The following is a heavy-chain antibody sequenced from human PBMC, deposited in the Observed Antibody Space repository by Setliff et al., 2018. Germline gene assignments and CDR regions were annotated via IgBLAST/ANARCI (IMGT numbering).Heavy chain of an antibody. V-gene: IGHV4-39*07. Sequence: SETLSLTCTVSGGSISTNSYYWGWIRQPPGKGLEWIGSMYFSGSTYYNPSLKSRVTMSIDKSKNDFSLKMSSVTAADTAVYYCARAPRYFDSTGSYFDGWGQGTLVTVSS. D-gene: IGHD3-22*01. J-gene: IGHJ4*02. CDR3: ARAPRYFDSTGSYFDG. CDR2: MYFSGST. CDR1: GGSISTNSYY.